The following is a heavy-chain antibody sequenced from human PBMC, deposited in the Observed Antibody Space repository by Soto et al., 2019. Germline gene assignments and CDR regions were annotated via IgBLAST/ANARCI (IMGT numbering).Heavy chain of an antibody. Sequence: GGSLRLSCAASGFTFSSYAMSWVRQAPGKGLEWVSAISGSGGSTYYADSVKGRFTISRDNSKNTLYLQMNSLRAEDTAVYYCAKTFSLGIAAAEPFDYWGQGTLVTVSS. CDR2: ISGSGGST. J-gene: IGHJ4*02. CDR3: AKTFSLGIAAAEPFDY. CDR1: GFTFSSYA. D-gene: IGHD6-13*01. V-gene: IGHV3-23*01.